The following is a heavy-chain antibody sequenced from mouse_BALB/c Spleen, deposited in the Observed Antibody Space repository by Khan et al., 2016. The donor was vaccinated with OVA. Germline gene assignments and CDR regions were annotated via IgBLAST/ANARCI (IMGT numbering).Heavy chain of an antibody. J-gene: IGHJ1*01. V-gene: IGHV14-3*02. Sequence: VQLMQSGAELMKPGASVKLSCTASGLNIKDIYLHWVKQRPEQGLEWIGRIAPSNGNTKYDHKFQGRAALTSETSSNTAYLQLNSLKTEDTAVYYCARPSYYSRDFEGWGAGTTVTVSS. CDR3: ARPSYYSRDFEG. CDR2: IAPSNGNT. D-gene: IGHD1-1*01. CDR1: GLNIKDIY.